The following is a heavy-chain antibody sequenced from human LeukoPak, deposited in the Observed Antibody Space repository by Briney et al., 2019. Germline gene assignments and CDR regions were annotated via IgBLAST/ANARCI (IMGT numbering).Heavy chain of an antibody. CDR1: GVTFSSYA. CDR2: ISGSGGST. J-gene: IGHJ4*02. CDR3: AKCPYAVNWNLFDY. Sequence: GGSLRLSCTASGVTFSSYAMSWGRQAPGQGLGLVSAISGSGGSTSYADSVKGRLTISRDNSKNTLYLQMNSLRTEDTAVYYCAKCPYAVNWNLFDYWGQGTLVTVCS. V-gene: IGHV3-23*01. D-gene: IGHD1-20*01.